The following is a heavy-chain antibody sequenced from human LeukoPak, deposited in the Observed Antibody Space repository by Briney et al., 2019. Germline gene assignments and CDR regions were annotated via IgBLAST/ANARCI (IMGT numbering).Heavy chain of an antibody. V-gene: IGHV3-23*01. CDR3: AKDQIASGITFGGVTAGWAWLYDY. Sequence: PGGSLRLSCAASGFTFSSYAMSWVRQAPGKGLEWVSAISGSGGSTYYADSVKGRFTISRDNSKNTLYLQMNSLRAEDTAVYYCAKDQIASGITFGGVTAGWAWLYDYWGQGTLVTVSS. CDR2: ISGSGGST. D-gene: IGHD3-16*01. CDR1: GFTFSSYA. J-gene: IGHJ4*02.